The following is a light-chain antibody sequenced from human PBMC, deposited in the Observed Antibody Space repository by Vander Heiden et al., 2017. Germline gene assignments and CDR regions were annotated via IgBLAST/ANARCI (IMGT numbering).Light chain of an antibody. V-gene: IGKV1-13*02. CDR2: DAS. CDR3: RQFNSYPRALT. CDR1: QGISSA. Sequence: AIQFTQTPSPLSASVRDRVTITCRASQGISSASASYQQKPGSAPKLLIYDASSMESGVPPRFSGSGSGTDFTLTISSLQPEDFATYYCRQFNSYPRALTFGGGTKVEIK. J-gene: IGKJ4*01.